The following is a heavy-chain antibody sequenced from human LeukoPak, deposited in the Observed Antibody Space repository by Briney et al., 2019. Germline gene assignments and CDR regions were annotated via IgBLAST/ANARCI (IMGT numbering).Heavy chain of an antibody. V-gene: IGHV3-23*01. J-gene: IGHJ3*02. CDR1: GITFRSFA. CDR2: ISGGGGGT. CDR3: AKEFTGWAFDI. Sequence: GGSLRLSCAASGITFRSFAMNWLRQAPGKGLEWVSAISGGGGGTYYADSVKGRFTISRDNSKNTLYLQMHSLRAEDTAVYYCAKEFTGWAFDIWGQGTMVTVSP.